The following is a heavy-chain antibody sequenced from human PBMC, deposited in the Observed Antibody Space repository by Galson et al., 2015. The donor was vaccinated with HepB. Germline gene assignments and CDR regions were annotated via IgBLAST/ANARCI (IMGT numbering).Heavy chain of an antibody. CDR3: ARGFGPAAPRYYGMDV. D-gene: IGHD2-2*01. Sequence: SLRLSCAASGFTFSSYAMHWVRQAPGKGLEYVSAISSNGGSTYYANSVKGRFTISRDNSKNTLYLQMGSLRAEDMAVYYCARGFGPAAPRYYGMDVWGQGTTVTVSS. V-gene: IGHV3-64*01. CDR2: ISSNGGST. CDR1: GFTFSSYA. J-gene: IGHJ6*02.